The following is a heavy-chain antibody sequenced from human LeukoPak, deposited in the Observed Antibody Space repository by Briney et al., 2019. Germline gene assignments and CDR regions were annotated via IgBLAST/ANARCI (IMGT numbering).Heavy chain of an antibody. V-gene: IGHV4-61*01. CDR3: ARDTPTYFDY. Sequence: SETLSLTCTVSGGSVSSGSYYWSWIRQPPGKGLEWIGYIYYSGSTNYNPSLKSRVTISVDTSRNQFSLKLSSVTAADTAVYYCARDTPTYFDYWGQGTLVTVSP. D-gene: IGHD1-26*01. CDR1: GGSVSSGSYY. J-gene: IGHJ4*02. CDR2: IYYSGST.